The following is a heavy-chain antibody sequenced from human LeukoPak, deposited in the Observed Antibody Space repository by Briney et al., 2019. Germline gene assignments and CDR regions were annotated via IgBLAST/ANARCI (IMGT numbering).Heavy chain of an antibody. CDR3: ARLADARYFDC. V-gene: IGHV5-51*01. D-gene: IGHD6-25*01. Sequence: GESLKISCKGSGYSFTSYRIGWVRQMPGKGLECMAIIYPGDSTTGYSPSLQGQVTISADKSISTAYLQWSSLKASDTAMYYCARLADARYFDCWGQGSLVTVSS. CDR1: GYSFTSYR. CDR2: IYPGDSTT. J-gene: IGHJ4*02.